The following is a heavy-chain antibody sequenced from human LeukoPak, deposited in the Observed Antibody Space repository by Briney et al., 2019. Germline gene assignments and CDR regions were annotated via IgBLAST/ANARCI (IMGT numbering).Heavy chain of an antibody. D-gene: IGHD6-13*01. CDR1: GGSISSYY. CDR3: ARLGSSWYFWFDP. Sequence: SETLSLTCTVSGGSISSYYWSWIRQPPGKGLEWIGYIYTSGSTNYNPSLKSRVTISVDTSKNQFSLELSSVTAADTAVYYCARLGSSWYFWFDPWGQGTLVTVSS. CDR2: IYTSGST. J-gene: IGHJ5*02. V-gene: IGHV4-4*09.